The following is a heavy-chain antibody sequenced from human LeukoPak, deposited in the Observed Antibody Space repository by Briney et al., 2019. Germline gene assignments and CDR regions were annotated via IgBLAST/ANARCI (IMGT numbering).Heavy chain of an antibody. Sequence: GGSLRLSCAASGFTFTTNAMSWVRQAPGKGLEWVSAISGSGSGFSTYYGDSVKGRFTASRDNSKHTLYLQMNSLRAEDTAIYYCAKVHGDYVWYFDLWGRGTRVTVSS. CDR3: AKVHGDYVWYFDL. CDR2: ISGSGSGFST. V-gene: IGHV3-23*01. D-gene: IGHD4-17*01. CDR1: GFTFTTNA. J-gene: IGHJ2*01.